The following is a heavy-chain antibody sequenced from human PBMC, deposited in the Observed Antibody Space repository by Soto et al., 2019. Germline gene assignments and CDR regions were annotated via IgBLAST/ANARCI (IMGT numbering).Heavy chain of an antibody. CDR3: ARAVGPFDF. CDR2: INSNGGVT. CDR1: GFTFSSYA. J-gene: IGHJ3*01. V-gene: IGHV3-64*04. Sequence: GGSLRLSCSASGFTFSSYAMYWVRQAPGKGLEYVSAINSNGGVTYYADSVRGRFTISRDNSKDMLYLQMNSLRAEDTAVYYCARAVGPFDFWGQGTLVTVSS.